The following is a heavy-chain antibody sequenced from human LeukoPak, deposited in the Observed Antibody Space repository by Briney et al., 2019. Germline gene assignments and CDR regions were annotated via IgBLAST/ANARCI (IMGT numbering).Heavy chain of an antibody. J-gene: IGHJ3*02. CDR1: GYTFTGYY. CDR3: ARDYGDYSSGWSPDAFDI. D-gene: IGHD6-19*01. Sequence: ASVKVSCKASGYTFTGYYMHWVRQAPGQGLEWMGWINPNSGGTNYAQKFQGRVTMTRDTSISAAYMELSRLRSDDTAVYYCARDYGDYSSGWSPDAFDIWGQGTMVTVSS. CDR2: INPNSGGT. V-gene: IGHV1-2*02.